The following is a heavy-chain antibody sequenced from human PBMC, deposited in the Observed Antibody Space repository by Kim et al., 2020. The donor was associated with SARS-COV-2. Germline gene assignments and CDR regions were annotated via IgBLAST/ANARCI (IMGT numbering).Heavy chain of an antibody. CDR3: ARSYDSTQGDAFDI. Sequence: SETLSLTCTVSGGSISSGGYYWSWIRQHPGKGLEWIGYIYYSGSTYYNPSLKSRVTISVDTSKNQFSLKLSSVTAADTAVYYCARSYDSTQGDAFDIWGQGTMVTVSS. CDR2: IYYSGST. V-gene: IGHV4-31*03. D-gene: IGHD3-22*01. CDR1: GGSISSGGYY. J-gene: IGHJ3*02.